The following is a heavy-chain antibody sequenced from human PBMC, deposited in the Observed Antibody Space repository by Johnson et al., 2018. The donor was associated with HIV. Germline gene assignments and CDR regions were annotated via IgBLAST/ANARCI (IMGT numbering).Heavy chain of an antibody. CDR3: VRDWRVSREGYCSGGDCWGAFDI. Sequence: VQLVESGGGLVQPGGSLRLSCAASGFTFSSYDMHWVRQGTGKGLEWVSAIGTAGDTYYPGSVKGRFTISRDNSKNTLYLQMNTLRAEDTAVYYCVRDWRVSREGYCSGGDCWGAFDIWGQGTMVTVSS. CDR2: IGTAGDT. CDR1: GFTFSSYD. J-gene: IGHJ3*02. V-gene: IGHV3-13*01. D-gene: IGHD2-15*01.